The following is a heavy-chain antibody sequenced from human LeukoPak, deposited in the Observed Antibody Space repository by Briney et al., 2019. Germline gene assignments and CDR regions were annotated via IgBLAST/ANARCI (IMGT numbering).Heavy chain of an antibody. J-gene: IGHJ4*02. V-gene: IGHV1-69*04. CDR3: ARAGGGMATTWRGFDY. D-gene: IGHD5-24*01. CDR2: IIPILGIA. CDR1: GGTFSSYA. Sequence: SVKVSCKASGGTFSSYAISWVRQAPGQGLEWMGRIIPILGIANYAQKFRGRVTITADKSTSTAYMELSSLRSEDTAVYYCARAGGGMATTWRGFDYWGQGTLVTVSS.